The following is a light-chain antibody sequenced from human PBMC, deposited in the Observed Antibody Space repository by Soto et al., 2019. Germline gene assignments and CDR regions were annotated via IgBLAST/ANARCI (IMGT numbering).Light chain of an antibody. V-gene: IGKV1-33*01. CDR2: SAS. J-gene: IGKJ5*01. Sequence: DIQMTQSPSSLSASVGDRVTITCQASQDISNYLNWYQQKPGKAPKLLIYSASSLETGVPSRFSGSGSGTDFTFTISSLQPEDIATYYCQQYNYLPITFGQGARLEIK. CDR3: QQYNYLPIT. CDR1: QDISNY.